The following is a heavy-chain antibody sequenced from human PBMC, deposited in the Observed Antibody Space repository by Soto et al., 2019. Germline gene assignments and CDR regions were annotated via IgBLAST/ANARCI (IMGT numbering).Heavy chain of an antibody. CDR3: AIGWFGEVVYYFDY. Sequence: QVQLVQSGAEVKKPGASVKFSCKASGVTFTNYAINWVRQAPGQGLEWMGWISAYNGNTNYAQKLQGRVTMTTDTSTSTAYMELRSLRSDDTAVYYCAIGWFGEVVYYFDYWGQGTLVTVSS. J-gene: IGHJ4*02. CDR1: GVTFTNYA. V-gene: IGHV1-18*01. CDR2: ISAYNGNT. D-gene: IGHD3-10*01.